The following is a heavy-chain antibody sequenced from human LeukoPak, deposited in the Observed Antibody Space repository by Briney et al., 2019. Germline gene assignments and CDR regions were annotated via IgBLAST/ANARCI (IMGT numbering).Heavy chain of an antibody. V-gene: IGHV4-34*01. CDR2: INHSGST. Sequence: SETLSLTCAVYGGSFSGYYWSWIRQPPGKGLEWIGEINHSGSTNYNPSLKSRVTISVDTSKNQFSLKLSSVTAADTAVYYCARVRVAAAGHKRNYYYYYMDVWGKGTTVTVSS. CDR1: GGSFSGYY. J-gene: IGHJ6*03. CDR3: ARVRVAAAGHKRNYYYYYMDV. D-gene: IGHD6-13*01.